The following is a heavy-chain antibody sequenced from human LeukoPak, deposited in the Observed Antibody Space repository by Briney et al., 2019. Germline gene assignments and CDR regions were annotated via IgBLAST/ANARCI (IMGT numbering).Heavy chain of an antibody. J-gene: IGHJ3*02. CDR3: ARVTAVVVITLSDAFDI. D-gene: IGHD3-22*01. Sequence: SETLSLTCTVSGGSISSYYWSWIRQPPGKGLEWIGYIYYSGSTNYNPSLKSRVTISVDTSKNQFSLKLSSVTAADTAVYYCARVTAVVVITLSDAFDIWGQGTMVTVSS. CDR2: IYYSGST. V-gene: IGHV4-59*12. CDR1: GGSISSYY.